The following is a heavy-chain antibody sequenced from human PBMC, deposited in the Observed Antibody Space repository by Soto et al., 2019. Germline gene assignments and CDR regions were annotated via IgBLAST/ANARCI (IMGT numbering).Heavy chain of an antibody. CDR3: TSRTLAPSFSSGCSAPYDY. D-gene: IGHD6-19*01. V-gene: IGHV3-7*05. CDR2: IRQDGSEK. CDR1: GFSFSNYW. Sequence: GGSLRLSCAASGFSFSNYWMSWVRQTPGKGLEWVANIRQDGSEKYYVDSVKGRFTISRDNAKKSLYLQMNSLRVEDTAVYYCTSRTLAPSFSSGCSAPYDYWGQGALVTVS. J-gene: IGHJ4*02.